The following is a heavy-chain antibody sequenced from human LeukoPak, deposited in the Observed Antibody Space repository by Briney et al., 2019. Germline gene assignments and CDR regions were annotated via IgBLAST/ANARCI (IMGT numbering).Heavy chain of an antibody. CDR2: INPTGGSS. D-gene: IGHD3-22*01. CDR1: GYTFTNYY. CDR3: ARGPHDGSGWYEF. V-gene: IGHV1-46*01. J-gene: IGHJ5*01. Sequence: GASVKVSCKASGYTFTNYYMHWVRQAPGQGLEWMGIINPTGGSSSYAQKFQGRVTMTRDTSTSTVYMELSSLRSEDTPVYFCARGPHDGSGWYEFWGQGTLVTVSS.